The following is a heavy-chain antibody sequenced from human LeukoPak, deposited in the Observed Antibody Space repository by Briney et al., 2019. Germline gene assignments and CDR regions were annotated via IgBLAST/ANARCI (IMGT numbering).Heavy chain of an antibody. V-gene: IGHV3-21*01. J-gene: IGHJ4*02. CDR3: ARDPPDIVVVYYFDY. CDR2: ISSSSSYI. D-gene: IGHD3-22*01. Sequence: KPGGSLRLSCAASGFTFSSYRMTWVRQAPGKGLEWVSSISSSSSYIYYADSVKGRFTISRDNAKNSLYLQMNSLRAEDTAVYYCARDPPDIVVVYYFDYWGQGTLVTVSS. CDR1: GFTFSSYR.